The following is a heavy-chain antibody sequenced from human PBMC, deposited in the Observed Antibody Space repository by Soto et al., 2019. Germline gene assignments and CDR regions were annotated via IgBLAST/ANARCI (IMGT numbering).Heavy chain of an antibody. CDR1: GGTFSSYA. Sequence: SVKVSCKASGGTFSSYAISWLRQSPGQGLEWMGGIIPIFGTANYAQKFQGRVTITADKSTSTACMELSSLRSEDTAVYYCARDKGITMIVGYAFDIWGQGTMVTVSS. J-gene: IGHJ3*02. CDR3: ARDKGITMIVGYAFDI. V-gene: IGHV1-69*06. CDR2: IIPIFGTA. D-gene: IGHD3-22*01.